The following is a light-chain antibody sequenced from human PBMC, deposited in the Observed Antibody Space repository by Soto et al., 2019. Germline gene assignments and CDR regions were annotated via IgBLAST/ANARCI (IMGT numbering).Light chain of an antibody. CDR1: QSISSW. J-gene: IGKJ1*01. V-gene: IGKV1-5*03. CDR3: QHYNSLWT. CDR2: KAS. Sequence: DIQMTQSPSTLSASVGDRVTITCRASQSISSWLAWYQQKPGKAPKLLIYKASSLESGVPPRFSGSGSGTEFTLTISSLQPDDFATYYCQHYNSLWTFGQGTKVEIK.